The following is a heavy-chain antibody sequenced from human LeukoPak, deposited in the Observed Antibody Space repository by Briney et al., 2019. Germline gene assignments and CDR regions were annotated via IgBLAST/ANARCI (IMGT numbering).Heavy chain of an antibody. V-gene: IGHV3-23*01. CDR1: GFTFSSYA. D-gene: IGHD3-10*02. CDR3: AELGITMIGGV. CDR2: ISGSGGST. Sequence: PGGSLRLSCAASGFTFSSYAMTWVRQAPGKGLGWVSAISGSGGSTYYADSVKGRFTISRDNAKNSLYLQMNSLRAEDTAVYYCAELGITMIGGVWGKGTTVTISS. J-gene: IGHJ6*04.